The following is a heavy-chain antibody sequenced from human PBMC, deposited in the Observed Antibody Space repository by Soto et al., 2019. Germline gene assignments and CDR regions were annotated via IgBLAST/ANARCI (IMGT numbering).Heavy chain of an antibody. CDR2: ISGSGGST. D-gene: IGHD3-9*01. Sequence: EVQLLESGGGLVQPGGSLRLSCAASGFTFSSYARSWVRQAPGKGLEWVSAISGSGGSTYYADSVKGRFTISRDNSKNTLYLQMNSLRAEDTAVYYCAKDLVLRYFDWLPYGTDYWGQGTLVTVSS. CDR1: GFTFSSYA. V-gene: IGHV3-23*01. CDR3: AKDLVLRYFDWLPYGTDY. J-gene: IGHJ4*02.